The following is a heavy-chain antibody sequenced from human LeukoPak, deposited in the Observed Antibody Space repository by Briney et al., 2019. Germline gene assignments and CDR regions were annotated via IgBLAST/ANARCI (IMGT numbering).Heavy chain of an antibody. CDR1: GVSISSGGYY. CDR3: ARDCPYSIDCTNGVCKTSDAFDI. D-gene: IGHD2-8*01. V-gene: IGHV4-31*03. Sequence: SQPLSLTCTVSGVSISSGGYYWSWIRQHPGKGLEWIGYIYYSGSTYYNPSLKSRVTISVDTSKNQFSLKLSSVTAADTAVYYCARDCPYSIDCTNGVCKTSDAFDIWGQGTMVTVSS. J-gene: IGHJ3*02. CDR2: IYYSGST.